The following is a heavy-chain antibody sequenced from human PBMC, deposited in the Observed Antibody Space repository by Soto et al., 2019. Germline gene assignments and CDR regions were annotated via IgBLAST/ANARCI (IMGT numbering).Heavy chain of an antibody. J-gene: IGHJ4*02. CDR3: ARDPPRYCSSTSCYVLDY. V-gene: IGHV1-69*08. Sequence: QVQLVQSGAEVKKPGSSVKVSCKASGGTFSSYTISWVRQAPGQGLEWKGRIIPILGIANYAQKFQGRVTITADKATSTAYMELSSLRSEDTAVYYCARDPPRYCSSTSCYVLDYWGQGTLVTVSS. CDR2: IIPILGIA. CDR1: GGTFSSYT. D-gene: IGHD2-2*01.